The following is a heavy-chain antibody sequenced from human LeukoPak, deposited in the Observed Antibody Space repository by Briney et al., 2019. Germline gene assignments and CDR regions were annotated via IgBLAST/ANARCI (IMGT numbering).Heavy chain of an antibody. CDR3: ARVHPITMIVVDAFDI. D-gene: IGHD3-22*01. Sequence: GASVKVSCKASGYTFTSYYMHWVRQAPGQGLEWMGIINPSGGSTSYAQKFQGRVTMTRDTSTSTVHMELSSLRSEDTAVYYCARVHPITMIVVDAFDIWGQGTMVTASS. J-gene: IGHJ3*02. CDR1: GYTFTSYY. V-gene: IGHV1-46*01. CDR2: INPSGGST.